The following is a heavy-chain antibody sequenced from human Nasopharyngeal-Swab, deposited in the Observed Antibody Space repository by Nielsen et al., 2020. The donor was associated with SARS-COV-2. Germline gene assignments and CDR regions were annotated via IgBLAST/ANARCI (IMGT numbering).Heavy chain of an antibody. D-gene: IGHD2-21*01. CDR2: ITKNDDAT. Sequence: GGSLRLSCAASGFTFSNSAMTWVRQAPGKGLEWVSSITKNDDATYYADTVKGRFTISRDNSKNTLYLQMNSLRAEDTAVYYCAKRESTAIAYYFDYWGQGTLVTVS. V-gene: IGHV3-23*01. CDR1: GFTFSNSA. J-gene: IGHJ4*02. CDR3: AKRESTAIAYYFDY.